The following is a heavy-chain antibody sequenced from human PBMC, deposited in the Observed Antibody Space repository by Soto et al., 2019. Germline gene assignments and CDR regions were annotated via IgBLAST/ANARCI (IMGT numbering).Heavy chain of an antibody. V-gene: IGHV2-70*04. J-gene: IGHJ6*02. CDR2: IDWEDTK. CDR3: ARAFYGMDV. CDR1: GFSLSGTGMR. Sequence: SGPTLVNPTQTPTLTCTVSGFSLSGTGMRVTWIRQPPGKALEWLARIDWEDTKLYSSALKTRLTISRDTSKNQVVLTMTSMDPADTGRYNCARAFYGMDVWGQGTTVTVSS.